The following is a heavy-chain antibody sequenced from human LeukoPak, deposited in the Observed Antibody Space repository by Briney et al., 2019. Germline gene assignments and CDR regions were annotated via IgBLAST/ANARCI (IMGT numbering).Heavy chain of an antibody. CDR2: IKQDGSEK. V-gene: IGHV3-7*01. CDR1: GFTFSSYW. D-gene: IGHD3-9*01. J-gene: IGHJ4*02. Sequence: GGSLRLSCAASGFTFSSYWMSWVRQAPGKGLECVANIKQDGSEKYYVDSVKGRFTISRDNAKNSLYLQMNSLRAEDTAVYYCARGLVSVDFDYWGQGTLVTVSS. CDR3: ARGLVSVDFDY.